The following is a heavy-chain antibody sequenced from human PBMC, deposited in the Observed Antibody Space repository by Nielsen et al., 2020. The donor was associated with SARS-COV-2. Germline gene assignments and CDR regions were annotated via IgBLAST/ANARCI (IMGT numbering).Heavy chain of an antibody. V-gene: IGHV3-21*01. CDR3: ARDGDYYGDYFDY. Sequence: GESLKISCAASGFTFSSYWMNWVRQAPGKGLEWVSSISSSSSYIYYADSVKGRFTISRDNAKNSLYLQMNSLRAEDTAVYYCARDGDYYGDYFDYWGQGTLVTVSS. J-gene: IGHJ4*02. CDR2: ISSSSSYI. CDR1: GFTFSSYW. D-gene: IGHD4-17*01.